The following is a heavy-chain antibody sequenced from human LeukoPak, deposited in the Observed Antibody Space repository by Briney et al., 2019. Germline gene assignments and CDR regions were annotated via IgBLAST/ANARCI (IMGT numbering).Heavy chain of an antibody. CDR2: ISYDGSNK. Sequence: PGGSLRLSCAASGFTFSSYAMHWVRQAPGKGLEWVAVISYDGSNKYYADSVKGRFTISRDNSKNTLYLQMNSLRAEDTAVYYCAKGNTIFGVVIPLDYWGQGTLVTVSS. CDR3: AKGNTIFGVVIPLDY. CDR1: GFTFSSYA. V-gene: IGHV3-30-3*01. J-gene: IGHJ4*02. D-gene: IGHD3-3*01.